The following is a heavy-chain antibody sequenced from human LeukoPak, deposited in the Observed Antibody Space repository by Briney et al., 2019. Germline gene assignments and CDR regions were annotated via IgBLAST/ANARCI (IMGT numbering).Heavy chain of an antibody. V-gene: IGHV1-69*13. D-gene: IGHD2-2*01. CDR1: GGTFSSYA. Sequence: PVKVSCKASGGTFSSYAISWVRQAPGQGLEWMGGIIPIFGTANYAQKFQGRVTITADESTSTAYMELSSLRSEDTAVYYCARVHCSSTSCYAGILSWFDPWGQGTLVTVSS. J-gene: IGHJ5*02. CDR2: IIPIFGTA. CDR3: ARVHCSSTSCYAGILSWFDP.